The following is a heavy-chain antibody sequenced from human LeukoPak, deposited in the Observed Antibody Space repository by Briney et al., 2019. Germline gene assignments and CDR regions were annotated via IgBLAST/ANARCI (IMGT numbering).Heavy chain of an antibody. D-gene: IGHD5-18*01. CDR3: AAMVNLNYYYYGMDV. V-gene: IGHV3-21*01. CDR2: ISSSSSYI. CDR1: GFTFSSYS. J-gene: IGHJ6*02. Sequence: GGSLRLSRAASGFTFSSYSMNWVRQAPGKGLEWVSSISSSSSYIYYADSVKGRFTISRDNAKNSLYLQMNSLRAEDTAVYYCAAMVNLNYYYYGMDVWGQGTTVTVSS.